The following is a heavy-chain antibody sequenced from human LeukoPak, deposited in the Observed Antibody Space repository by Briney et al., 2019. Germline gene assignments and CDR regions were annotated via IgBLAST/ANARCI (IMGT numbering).Heavy chain of an antibody. J-gene: IGHJ4*02. Sequence: WASVKVSCKASGYTFTSYGISWVRQAPGQGLEWMGSISPYTGNTKYAERFQDRVIMTTDTSTRTAYMELRSLRSDDTAVFYCARDRYDSVWGSYRPYFDYWGQGTLVTVSS. CDR1: GYTFTSYG. CDR2: ISPYTGNT. D-gene: IGHD3-16*02. CDR3: ARDRYDSVWGSYRPYFDY. V-gene: IGHV1-18*04.